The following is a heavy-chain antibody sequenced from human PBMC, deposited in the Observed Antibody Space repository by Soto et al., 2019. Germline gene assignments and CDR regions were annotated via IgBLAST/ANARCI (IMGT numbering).Heavy chain of an antibody. D-gene: IGHD2-15*01. CDR1: GYTFTGYY. Sequence: ASVKVSCKASGYTFTGYYMPWVRQAPGQGLEWMGWINPNSGGTNYAQKFQGRVTMTRDTSISTAYMELSRLRSDDTAVYYCARDDVVVVAATLLHYYYGMDVWGQGTTVTSP. V-gene: IGHV1-2*02. CDR2: INPNSGGT. J-gene: IGHJ6*02. CDR3: ARDDVVVVAATLLHYYYGMDV.